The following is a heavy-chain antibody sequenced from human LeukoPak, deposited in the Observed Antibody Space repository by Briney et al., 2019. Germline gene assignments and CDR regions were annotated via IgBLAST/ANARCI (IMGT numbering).Heavy chain of an antibody. CDR1: GGSFSGYY. V-gene: IGHV4-34*01. D-gene: IGHD2-8*01. J-gene: IGHJ3*02. CDR2: INHSGST. Sequence: PSETLSLTCAVYGGSFSGYYWSWIRQPPGKGLEWIGEINHSGSTNYNPSPKSRVTISVDTSKNQFSLKLSSVTAADTAVYYCARGRLYCTNGVCYDKRAFDIWGQGTMVTVSS. CDR3: ARGRLYCTNGVCYDKRAFDI.